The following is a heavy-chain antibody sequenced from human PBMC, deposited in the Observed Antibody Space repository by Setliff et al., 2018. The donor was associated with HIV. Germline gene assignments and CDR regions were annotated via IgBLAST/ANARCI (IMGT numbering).Heavy chain of an antibody. V-gene: IGHV4-34*01. Sequence: SETLSLTCAVYGGSFSGYYWSWIRQSPGKGLEWIGEINHSGSTNYNTSLKSRVTILGDTSKNQFSLKLSSVTAADTAVYYCARRAGSDYFTRFDYWGQGTLVTVSS. CDR2: INHSGST. J-gene: IGHJ4*02. CDR1: GGSFSGYY. CDR3: ARRAGSDYFTRFDY. D-gene: IGHD3-10*01.